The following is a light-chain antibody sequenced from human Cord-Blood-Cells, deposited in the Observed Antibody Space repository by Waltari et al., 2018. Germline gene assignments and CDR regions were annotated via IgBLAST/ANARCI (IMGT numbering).Light chain of an antibody. V-gene: IGKV1-33*01. Sequence: DIQMTQSPSSLSASVGDRVTSTCQPSQDISNHLNWYQQKPGKAPKLLIYDASNLEKGVPSRFSGSGSGTDFTFTISSLQPEDIATYYCQQYDNRMYTFGQGTKLEIK. CDR2: DAS. CDR3: QQYDNRMYT. J-gene: IGKJ2*01. CDR1: QDISNH.